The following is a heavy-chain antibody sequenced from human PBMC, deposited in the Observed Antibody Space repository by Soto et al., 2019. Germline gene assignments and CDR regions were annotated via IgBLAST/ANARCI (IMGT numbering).Heavy chain of an antibody. Sequence: SQTLSLTCAISGDSVSSNSAAWNWIRQSPSRGLEWLGRTYYRSKWYNDYAVSVKSRITINPDTSKNQFSLQLNSVTPEDTAVYHCARDPDVAGSSSCFDPRGQGTLVTAPQ. CDR3: ARDPDVAGSSSCFDP. D-gene: IGHD6-6*01. V-gene: IGHV6-1*01. CDR2: TYYRSKWYN. J-gene: IGHJ5*02. CDR1: GDSVSSNSAA.